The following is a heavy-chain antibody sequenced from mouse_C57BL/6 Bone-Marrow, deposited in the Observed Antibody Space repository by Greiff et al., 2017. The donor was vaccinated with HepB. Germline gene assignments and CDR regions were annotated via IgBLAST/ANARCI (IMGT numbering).Heavy chain of an antibody. CDR2: IYPRSGNT. CDR1: GYTFTSYG. CDR3: AREGFTTVEGSYYFDY. D-gene: IGHD1-1*01. Sequence: QVHVKQSGAELARPGASVKLSCKASGYTFTSYGISWVKQRTGQGLEWIGEIYPRSGNTYYNEKFKGKATLTADKSSSTAYMELRSLTSEDSAVYFCAREGFTTVEGSYYFDYWGQGTTLTVSS. V-gene: IGHV1-81*01. J-gene: IGHJ2*01.